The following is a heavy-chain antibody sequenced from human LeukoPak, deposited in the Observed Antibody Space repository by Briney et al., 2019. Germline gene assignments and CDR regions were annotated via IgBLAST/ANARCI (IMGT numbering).Heavy chain of an antibody. Sequence: GASVKVSCKASGYTFTSYGISWVRQAPGQGLEWMGWIGAYNGNTNYAQKLQGRVTMTTDTSTSTAYMELRSLRSDDTAVYYCARACSSTSCYDAFDIWGQGTMVTVSS. CDR1: GYTFTSYG. D-gene: IGHD2-2*01. CDR3: ARACSSTSCYDAFDI. V-gene: IGHV1-18*01. J-gene: IGHJ3*02. CDR2: IGAYNGNT.